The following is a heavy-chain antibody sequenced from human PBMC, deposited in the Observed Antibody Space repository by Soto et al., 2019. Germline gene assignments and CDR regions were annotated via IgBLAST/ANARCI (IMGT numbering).Heavy chain of an antibody. Sequence: ASVKVSCKASGYTFTSYYMHWVRQAHGQGLEWMGIINPSGGSTSYAQKFQGRVTMTRDTSTSTVYMELSSLRSEDTAVYYCAREYYDFWSGYWVPYYYYGMDVWGQGTTVTVSS. CDR1: GYTFTSYY. D-gene: IGHD3-3*01. CDR2: INPSGGST. J-gene: IGHJ6*02. CDR3: AREYYDFWSGYWVPYYYYGMDV. V-gene: IGHV1-46*01.